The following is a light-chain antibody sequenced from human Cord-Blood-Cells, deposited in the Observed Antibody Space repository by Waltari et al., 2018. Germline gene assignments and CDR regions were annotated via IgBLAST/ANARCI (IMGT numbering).Light chain of an antibody. Sequence: EIVMTQSPATLSVSPGERATISCRASQSVSINLAWYQQKPGQAPRLLIYGASTRATGIPARFSGSGSGTEFTLTISSLQSEDFAVYYCQQYNNWPRTFGQGTKVEIK. CDR3: QQYNNWPRT. CDR2: GAS. CDR1: QSVSIN. J-gene: IGKJ1*01. V-gene: IGKV3-15*01.